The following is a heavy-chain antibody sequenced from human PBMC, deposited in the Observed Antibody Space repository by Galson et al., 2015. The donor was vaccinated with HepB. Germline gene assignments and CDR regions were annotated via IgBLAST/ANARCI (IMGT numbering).Heavy chain of an antibody. V-gene: IGHV1-24*01. Sequence: SCKVSGYTLTELSMHWVRQAPGKGLEWMGGFDPEDGEAIYAQKFQGRVTMTEDTSTDTAYMELSSLRSEDTAVYYCATDPSGGLEPFDNWGQGTLVTVSS. D-gene: IGHD4-23*01. J-gene: IGHJ4*02. CDR3: ATDPSGGLEPFDN. CDR2: FDPEDGEA. CDR1: GYTLTELS.